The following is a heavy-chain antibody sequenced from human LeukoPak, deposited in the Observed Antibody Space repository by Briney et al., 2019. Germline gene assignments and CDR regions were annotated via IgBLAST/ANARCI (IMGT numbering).Heavy chain of an antibody. J-gene: IGHJ4*02. CDR2: ISGSGGST. Sequence: GGSLRLSCAASGLTFSSYAMRWLREAPGKGRECVSAISGSGGSTYYAVSVKGRFTISRDNSKNTLYLQMNSLRAEDTAVYYCAKRSGWYDFDYWGQGTLVTVSS. CDR1: GLTFSSYA. CDR3: AKRSGWYDFDY. D-gene: IGHD6-19*01. V-gene: IGHV3-23*01.